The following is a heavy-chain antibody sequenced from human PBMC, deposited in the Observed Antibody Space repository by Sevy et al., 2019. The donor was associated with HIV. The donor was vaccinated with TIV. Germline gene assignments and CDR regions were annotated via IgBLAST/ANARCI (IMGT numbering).Heavy chain of an antibody. Sequence: GGSLRLSCAASGFTFSSYAMHWVRQAPGKGLEWVAVISYDGSNKYYADSVKGRFTISRDNSKNTLYLQMNSLGAEDTAVYYCALGGFYCSGGSCYRAYYYYGMDVWGQGTTVTVSS. V-gene: IGHV3-30-3*01. CDR1: GFTFSSYA. D-gene: IGHD2-15*01. CDR2: ISYDGSNK. J-gene: IGHJ6*02. CDR3: ALGGFYCSGGSCYRAYYYYGMDV.